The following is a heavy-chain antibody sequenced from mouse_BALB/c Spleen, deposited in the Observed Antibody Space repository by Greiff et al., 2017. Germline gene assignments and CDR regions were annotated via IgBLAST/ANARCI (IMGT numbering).Heavy chain of an antibody. CDR2: ISSGSSTI. Sequence: DVHLVESGGGLVQPGGSRKLSCAASGFTFSSFGMHWVRQAPEKGLEWVAYISSGSSTIYYADTVKGRFTISRDNPKNTLFLQMTSLRSEDTAMYYCARDWAVYAMDYWGQGTSVTVSS. V-gene: IGHV5-17*02. CDR1: GFTFSSFG. D-gene: IGHD4-1*01. J-gene: IGHJ4*01. CDR3: ARDWAVYAMDY.